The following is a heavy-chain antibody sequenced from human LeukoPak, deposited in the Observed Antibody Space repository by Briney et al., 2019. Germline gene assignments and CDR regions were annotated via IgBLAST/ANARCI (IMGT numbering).Heavy chain of an antibody. V-gene: IGHV3-30*02. J-gene: IGHJ6*03. CDR1: GFIFNDFW. CDR2: IRYDGSNK. Sequence: GGSLRLSCTASGFIFNDFWMSWVRQAPGKGLEWVAFIRYDGSNKYYADSVKGRFTISRDNSKNTLYLQMNSLRAEDTAVYYCAKVPPYYYYMDVWGKGTTVTVSS. CDR3: AKVPPYYYYMDV.